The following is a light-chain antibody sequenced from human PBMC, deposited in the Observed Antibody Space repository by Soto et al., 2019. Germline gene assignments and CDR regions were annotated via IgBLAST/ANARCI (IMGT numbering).Light chain of an antibody. CDR2: EVS. Sequence: QSALTQPPSASGSLGQSVSISCTGTSSDIGGYNCVSWYQQHPGKAPKLMIYEVSKRPSGVPDRFSGSKSGNTASLTVSGLQAEDEADYYCSSYAGSNNFVVFGGGTKLTV. CDR1: SSDIGGYNC. CDR3: SSYAGSNNFVV. V-gene: IGLV2-8*01. J-gene: IGLJ2*01.